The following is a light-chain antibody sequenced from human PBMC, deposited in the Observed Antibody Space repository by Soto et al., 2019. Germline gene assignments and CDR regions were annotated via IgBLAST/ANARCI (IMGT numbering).Light chain of an antibody. J-gene: IGLJ1*01. CDR2: DDY. CDR3: QVWDSSSDQYV. Sequence: SYELTQAPSVSVAPGQTARITCGGNNIGSKSVHWYQQRPCQAPVLVVHDDYDRPSGIPERFSGSNSGNTATLTISRVEVGDEADYYCQVWDSSSDQYVFGIGTKLTVL. CDR1: NIGSKS. V-gene: IGLV3-21*02.